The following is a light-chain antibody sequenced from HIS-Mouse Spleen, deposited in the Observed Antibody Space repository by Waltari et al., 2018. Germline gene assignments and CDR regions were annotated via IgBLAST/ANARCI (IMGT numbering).Light chain of an antibody. V-gene: IGLV2-23*03. J-gene: IGLJ2*01. CDR2: EGS. CDR3: CSYAGSSTFEV. Sequence: QSALTQPASVSGSPGQSITISCTGTSSDVGIYNLVPWYQEHPGKAPKLMIYEGSKRPSGVSNRFSGSKSGNTASLTISGLQAEDEADYYCCSYAGSSTFEVFGGGTKLTVL. CDR1: SSDVGIYNL.